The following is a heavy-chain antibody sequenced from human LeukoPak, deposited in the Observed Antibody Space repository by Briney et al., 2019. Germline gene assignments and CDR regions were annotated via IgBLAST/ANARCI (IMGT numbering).Heavy chain of an antibody. CDR2: IWYDGSNK. V-gene: IGHV3-33*06. CDR1: GFTFSSYG. J-gene: IGHJ5*02. Sequence: GGSLRLSWAASGFTFSSYGMHWVRQAPGKGLEWVAVIWYDGSNKYYADSVKGRFTISRDNSKNTLYLQMNSLRAEDTAVYYCAKDTSSSYNWLDPWGQGTLVTVSS. D-gene: IGHD6-6*01. CDR3: AKDTSSSYNWLDP.